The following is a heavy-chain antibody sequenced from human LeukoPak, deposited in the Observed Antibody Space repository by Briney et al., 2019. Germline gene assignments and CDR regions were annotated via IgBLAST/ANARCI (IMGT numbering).Heavy chain of an antibody. Sequence: GGSLRLSCAASGFTFSSYAMSWVRQAPGKGLEWVSAISGSGGSTYYADSVKGRFTISRDNSKNTLYLQMNSLRAEDTGVYYCARAGVSSSSWGNYYYYYMDVWGKGTTVTVSS. V-gene: IGHV3-23*01. CDR1: GFTFSSYA. CDR3: ARAGVSSSSWGNYYYYYMDV. CDR2: ISGSGGST. J-gene: IGHJ6*03. D-gene: IGHD6-6*01.